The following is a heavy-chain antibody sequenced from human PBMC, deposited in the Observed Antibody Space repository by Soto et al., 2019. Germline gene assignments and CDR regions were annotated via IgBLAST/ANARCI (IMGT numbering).Heavy chain of an antibody. D-gene: IGHD1-26*01. J-gene: IGHJ4*02. CDR3: VRGGGVGTTWGYY. CDR1: GFTFSSYA. V-gene: IGHV3-48*02. CDR2: ISSDEHSV. Sequence: GGSLRLSCAASGFTFSSYAMSWVRQAPGKGLECVSYISSDEHSVNYADSVKGRFTISRDSAKNSLFLQMNSLRDEDTAVYYCVRGGGVGTTWGYYWGQGAQVTVSS.